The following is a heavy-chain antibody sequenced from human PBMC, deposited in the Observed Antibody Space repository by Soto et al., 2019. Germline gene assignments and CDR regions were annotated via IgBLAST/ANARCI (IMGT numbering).Heavy chain of an antibody. V-gene: IGHV4-34*01. J-gene: IGHJ6*02. CDR2: INHSGIT. CDR1: SGSLTDHY. D-gene: IGHD5-18*01. CDR3: ARGKPSGYRFGPRNFFYYGMDV. Sequence: SETLSLTCGVFSGSLTDHYWTWIRQTPGKGLEWIGEINHSGITDYNPSLKSRVTLSLDTSKNQFSLKVTALTAADTAVYYCARGKPSGYRFGPRNFFYYGMDVWGPGTTVTVSS.